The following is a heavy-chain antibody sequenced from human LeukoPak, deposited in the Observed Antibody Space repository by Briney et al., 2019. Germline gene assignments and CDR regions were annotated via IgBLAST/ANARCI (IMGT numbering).Heavy chain of an antibody. V-gene: IGHV3-66*01. Sequence: GGSLRLSCAASGFTVSSNYMSWVRQAPGKGLEWVSVIYSGGSIYYTDSVKGRFTISRDNSKNTLYLQMNSLRAEDTAVYYCAKESIAAAGTFDYWGQGTLVTVSS. CDR1: GFTVSSNY. D-gene: IGHD6-13*01. CDR3: AKESIAAAGTFDY. CDR2: IYSGGSI. J-gene: IGHJ4*02.